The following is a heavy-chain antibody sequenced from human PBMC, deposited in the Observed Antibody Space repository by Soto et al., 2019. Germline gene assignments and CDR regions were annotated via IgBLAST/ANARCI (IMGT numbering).Heavy chain of an antibody. Sequence: EVRLVESGGGLVQPGRSLRLSCAASGFTFDDYAMHWVRQAPGKGLEWVSGISWNSGSIGYADSVKGRFTISRDNAKNSLYLQMNSLRAEDTALYYCAKDLIDYSSSSEGLDYWGQGTLVTVSS. CDR2: ISWNSGSI. CDR1: GFTFDDYA. CDR3: AKDLIDYSSSSEGLDY. D-gene: IGHD6-6*01. J-gene: IGHJ4*02. V-gene: IGHV3-9*01.